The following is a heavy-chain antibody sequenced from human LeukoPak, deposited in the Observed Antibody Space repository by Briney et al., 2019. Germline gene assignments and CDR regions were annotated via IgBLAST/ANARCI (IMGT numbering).Heavy chain of an antibody. Sequence: GASVKVSCKASGGTFSSYAISWVRQAPGQGLEWMGGIIPIFGTANYAQKFQGRVTITADESTSTAYMELSSLRSEDTAVYYCARAKRYYDSSGSSSYYFDYWGQGTLVTVSS. D-gene: IGHD3-22*01. CDR2: IIPIFGTA. J-gene: IGHJ4*02. CDR3: ARAKRYYDSSGSSSYYFDY. CDR1: GGTFSSYA. V-gene: IGHV1-69*13.